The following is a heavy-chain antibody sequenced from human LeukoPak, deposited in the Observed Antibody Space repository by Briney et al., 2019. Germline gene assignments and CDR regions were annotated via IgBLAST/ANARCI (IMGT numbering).Heavy chain of an antibody. V-gene: IGHV3-21*01. CDR2: ISSSSRYK. CDR3: ARVSQAGWDV. Sequence: GGSLRLSCAASGFTLSSYSMNWVRRAPGKGLEWVSSISSSSRYKYYADSVKGRFTISRDNAKNSLYLQMNSLRAEDTAVFYCARVSQAGWDVWGKGTTVTVSS. D-gene: IGHD6-19*01. CDR1: GFTLSSYS. J-gene: IGHJ6*04.